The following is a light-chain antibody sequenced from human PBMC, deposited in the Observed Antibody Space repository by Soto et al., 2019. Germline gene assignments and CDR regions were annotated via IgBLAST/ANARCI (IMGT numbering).Light chain of an antibody. J-gene: IGKJ1*01. CDR3: QQYGSSGT. Sequence: VMTQSPLSLPVTLGQPASISCRSSQSVSSSYLAWYQQKPGQAPRLLIYGASSRATGIPDRFSGSGSGTDFTLTISRLEPEDFAVYYCQQYGSSGTFGQGTKVDIK. V-gene: IGKV3-20*01. CDR2: GAS. CDR1: QSVSSSY.